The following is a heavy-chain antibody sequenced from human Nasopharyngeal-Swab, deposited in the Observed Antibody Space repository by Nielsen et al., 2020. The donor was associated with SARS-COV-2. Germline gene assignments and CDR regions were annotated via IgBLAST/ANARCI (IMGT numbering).Heavy chain of an antibody. CDR2: ISPISTYR. J-gene: IGHJ6*03. Sequence: GGSLRLSCVASGFTFGDYSMTWVRQPKGKGLGWVSSISPISTYRYYTDSVKGRFTISRDNFKNSLYLELHSLSDEDTAVYYCARDPGSTLLYYYYYMDVWGKGTTVTVSS. D-gene: IGHD2-15*01. V-gene: IGHV3-21*01. CDR1: GFTFGDYS. CDR3: ARDPGSTLLYYYYYMDV.